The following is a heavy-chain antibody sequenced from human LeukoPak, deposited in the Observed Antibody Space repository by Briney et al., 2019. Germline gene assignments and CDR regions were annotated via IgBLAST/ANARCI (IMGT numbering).Heavy chain of an antibody. Sequence: SVKVSCKASGGTFSSYAVSWVRQTPGQGLEWMGGIIPIFGTANYAQKFQGRVTITADGSTSTAYMELSSLRSEDTAVYYCARDGIAAAGTFDYWGQGTLVTVSS. V-gene: IGHV1-69*13. CDR1: GGTFSSYA. CDR2: IIPIFGTA. J-gene: IGHJ4*02. CDR3: ARDGIAAAGTFDY. D-gene: IGHD6-13*01.